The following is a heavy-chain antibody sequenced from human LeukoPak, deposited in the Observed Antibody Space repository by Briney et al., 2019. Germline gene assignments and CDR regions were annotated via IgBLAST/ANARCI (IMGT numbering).Heavy chain of an antibody. D-gene: IGHD2-2*02. CDR3: AKAYCSSTSCYTDYSYGMDV. CDR1: GFTFSSYV. J-gene: IGHJ6*02. Sequence: GGSLRLSCAASGFTFSSYVMNWVRQTPGKGLEWVSALSGSGRSTNYAGSVTGRFIISRDNSKNTLYLQMNSLRAEDTAVYYCAKAYCSSTSCYTDYSYGMDVWGQGTTVTVSS. CDR2: LSGSGRST. V-gene: IGHV3-23*01.